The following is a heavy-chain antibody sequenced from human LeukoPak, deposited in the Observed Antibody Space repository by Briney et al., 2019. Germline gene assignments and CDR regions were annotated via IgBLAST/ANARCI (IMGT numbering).Heavy chain of an antibody. Sequence: SETLSLTCAVYGGSFSGNYWSWIRQSPGKGLEWIGYIYYSGSTYYNPSLKSRVTISVDTSKNQFFLKLSSVTAADTAVYYCARARTTVVTPFDYWGQGTLVTVSS. J-gene: IGHJ4*02. V-gene: IGHV4-34*01. CDR1: GGSFSGNY. CDR2: IYYSGST. D-gene: IGHD4-23*01. CDR3: ARARTTVVTPFDY.